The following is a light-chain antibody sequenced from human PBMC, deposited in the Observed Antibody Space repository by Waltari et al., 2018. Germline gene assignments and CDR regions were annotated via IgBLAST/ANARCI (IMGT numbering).Light chain of an antibody. J-gene: IGLJ3*02. V-gene: IGLV7-43*01. Sequence: QTVVTQEPSLTVSPGGTVTLTCASTAGPVTSNNFPNWFQQKPGQPPPALIYSTVDRHSWTPASFPGSLLGGKAALPLSGVQPEDEADYYCQLYYGGTLVFGGGTKVTVL. CDR3: QLYYGGTLV. CDR1: AGPVTSNNF. CDR2: STV.